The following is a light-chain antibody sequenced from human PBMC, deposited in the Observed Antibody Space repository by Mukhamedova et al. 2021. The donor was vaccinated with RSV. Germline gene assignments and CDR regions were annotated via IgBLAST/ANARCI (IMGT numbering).Light chain of an antibody. CDR2: DAS. Sequence: SSYKQWYQRRVHGKAPKLLIYDASNLETGVPSRFSGSGSGTDFTFTISSLQPEDIATYYCQQYDNLLMYTFGQGTKLEIK. V-gene: IGKV1-33*01. CDR1: SSY. CDR3: QQYDNLLMYT. J-gene: IGKJ2*01.